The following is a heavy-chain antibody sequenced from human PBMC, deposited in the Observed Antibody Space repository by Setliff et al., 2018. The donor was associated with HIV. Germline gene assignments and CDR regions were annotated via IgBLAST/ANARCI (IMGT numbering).Heavy chain of an antibody. CDR3: ALLEVPLIVGTPPPI. Sequence: SETLSLTCAVYNSSFSAYYWAWIRQPPGKGLEWIGEINHGGSATYNPSLTGRVGISVDTSKNQFSLKMIAVTAADAAVYYCALLEVPLIVGTPPPIWGQGTLVTVSS. CDR1: NSSFSAYY. D-gene: IGHD1-26*01. CDR2: INHGGSA. V-gene: IGHV4-34*01. J-gene: IGHJ4*02.